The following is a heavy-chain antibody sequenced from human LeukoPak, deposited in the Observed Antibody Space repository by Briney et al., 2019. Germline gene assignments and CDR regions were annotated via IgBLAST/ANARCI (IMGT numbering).Heavy chain of an antibody. CDR3: AKGAGGFSYYNWFDP. Sequence: SETLSLTCTVSGGSISSSSYYWGWIRQPPGKGLEWIGSIYYSGTTHYNPSLESRVTISVDTSKNQFSLKLAAVTAADTAVYYCAKGAGGFSYYNWFDPWGQGTLVTVSS. D-gene: IGHD5-18*01. CDR1: GGSISSSSYY. CDR2: IYYSGTT. V-gene: IGHV4-39*07. J-gene: IGHJ5*02.